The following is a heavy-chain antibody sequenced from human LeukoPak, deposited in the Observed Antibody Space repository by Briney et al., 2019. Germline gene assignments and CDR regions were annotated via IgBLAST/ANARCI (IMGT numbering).Heavy chain of an antibody. CDR3: ARALTGDPFDY. D-gene: IGHD7-27*01. CDR1: GYIFTGYY. V-gene: IGHV1-2*02. J-gene: IGHJ4*02. Sequence: ASVKVSCKASGYIFTGYYMHWVRQAPGQGLEWMGWINPNSGGTNYAQKLQGRVTMTTDTSTSTAYMELRSLRSDDTAVYYCARALTGDPFDYWGQGTLVTVSS. CDR2: INPNSGGT.